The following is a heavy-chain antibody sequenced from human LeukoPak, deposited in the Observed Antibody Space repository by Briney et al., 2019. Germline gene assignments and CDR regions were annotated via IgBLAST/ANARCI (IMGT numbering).Heavy chain of an antibody. CDR2: IWYDGSNK. Sequence: GGSLRLSCAASGFTFSSYSMNWVRQAPGKGLEWVAVIWYDGSNKYYADSVKGRFTISRDNSKNTLYLQMNSLRVEDTAVYYCARDGPNDFWSGYYPPTEIYYYYYGMDVWGQGTTVTVSS. CDR1: GFTFSSYS. D-gene: IGHD3-3*01. V-gene: IGHV3-33*08. J-gene: IGHJ6*02. CDR3: ARDGPNDFWSGYYPPTEIYYYYYGMDV.